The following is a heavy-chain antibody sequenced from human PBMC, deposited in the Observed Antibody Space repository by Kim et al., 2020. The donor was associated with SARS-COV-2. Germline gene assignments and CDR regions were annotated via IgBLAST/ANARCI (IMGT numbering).Heavy chain of an antibody. D-gene: IGHD6-13*01. J-gene: IGHJ4*02. Sequence: SVKVSCKASGFTFTSSAVQWVRQARGQRLEWIGWIVVGSGNTNYAQKFQERVTITRDMSTSTAYMELSSLRSEDTAVYYCAAWQQLGKNYFDYWGQGTLVTVSS. CDR3: AAWQQLGKNYFDY. CDR2: IVVGSGNT. CDR1: GFTFTSSA. V-gene: IGHV1-58*01.